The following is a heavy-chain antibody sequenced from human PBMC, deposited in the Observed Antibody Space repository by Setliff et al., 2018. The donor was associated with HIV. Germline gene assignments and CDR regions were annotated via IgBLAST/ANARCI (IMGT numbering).Heavy chain of an antibody. Sequence: PSETLPSPALSLVTPSRVPGGGAGSGSPPGRDWSGLGTSITLGTTHYNPSLKSRVTMSVDTSKNHVSLKLSSVTAADTAVYYCARHNCGTTACYGVVVWGQGTMVTVSS. CDR1: VTPSRVPG. D-gene: IGHD2-2*01. CDR2: SITLGTT. J-gene: IGHJ3*01. CDR3: ARHNCGTTACYGVVV. V-gene: IGHV4-59*11.